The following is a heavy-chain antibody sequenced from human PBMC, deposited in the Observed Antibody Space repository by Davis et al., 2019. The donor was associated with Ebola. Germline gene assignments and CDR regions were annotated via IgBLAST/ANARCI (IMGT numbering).Heavy chain of an antibody. CDR1: GGSISSYY. CDR3: ARGRPYYYGSGSYYPY. V-gene: IGHV4-59*12. CDR2: IYYSGST. J-gene: IGHJ4*02. Sequence: MPSETLSLTCTVSGGSISSYYWSWIRQPPGKGLEWIGSIYYSGSTYYNPSLKSRVTISVDTSKNQFSLKLSSVTAADTAVYYCARGRPYYYGSGSYYPYWGQGTLVTVSS. D-gene: IGHD3-10*01.